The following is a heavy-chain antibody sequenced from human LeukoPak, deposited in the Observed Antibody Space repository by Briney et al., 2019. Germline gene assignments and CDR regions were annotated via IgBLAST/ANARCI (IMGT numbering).Heavy chain of an antibody. D-gene: IGHD3-22*01. CDR2: IVVGSGNT. V-gene: IGHV1-58*01. CDR3: AADPSYSSGYRYYFDY. Sequence: SVKVSCKTSGFTFISSAVQWVRQARGQRLEWIGWIVVGSGNTNYEQKFQERVTITRAMSTSTAYMELSSLRSEDTAVYYCAADPSYSSGYRYYFDYWGQGTLVTVSS. CDR1: GFTFISSA. J-gene: IGHJ4*02.